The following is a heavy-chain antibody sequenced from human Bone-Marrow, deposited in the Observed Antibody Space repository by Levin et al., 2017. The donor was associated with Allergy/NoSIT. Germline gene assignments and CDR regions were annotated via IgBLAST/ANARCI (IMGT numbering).Heavy chain of an antibody. CDR1: GFTFSSYS. J-gene: IGHJ4*02. CDR2: ISSSSSYI. CDR3: ARGDYGTGYYFDY. D-gene: IGHD4-17*01. Sequence: GESLKISCAASGFTFSSYSMNWVRQAPGKGLEWVSSISSSSSYIYYADSVKGRFTISRDNAKNSLYLQMNSLRAEDTAVYYCARGDYGTGYYFDYWGQGTLVTVSS. V-gene: IGHV3-21*01.